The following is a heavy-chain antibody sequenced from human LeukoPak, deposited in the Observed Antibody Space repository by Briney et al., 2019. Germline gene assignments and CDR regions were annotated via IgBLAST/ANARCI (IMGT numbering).Heavy chain of an antibody. J-gene: IGHJ3*02. CDR3: ESRVAFDI. D-gene: IGHD3-3*01. Sequence: GGSLRLSCAASGFTFSDYYMSWIRQAPGKGLEWVSYIDGSSSRINYADSVKGRFTISRDNAKNSLFLQMNSLKVEDTAVYYCESRVAFDIWGLGTMVTVSS. V-gene: IGHV3-11*01. CDR2: IDGSSSRI. CDR1: GFTFSDYY.